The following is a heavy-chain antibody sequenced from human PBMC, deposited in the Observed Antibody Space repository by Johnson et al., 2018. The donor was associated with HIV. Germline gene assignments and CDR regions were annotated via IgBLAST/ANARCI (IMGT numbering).Heavy chain of an antibody. V-gene: IGHV3-15*01. CDR1: GFTFSGSA. J-gene: IGHJ3*02. CDR3: ASSRSDHDAFDI. Sequence: VQLVESGGGLVQPGGSLKLSCAASGFTFSGSAMHWVRQASGKGLEWVGRIKSKTDGGTTDYAAPVKGRFTISRDDSKNTLYLQMNSLKTEDTAVYYCASSRSDHDAFDIWGQGTMVTVSS. D-gene: IGHD3-10*01. CDR2: IKSKTDGGTT.